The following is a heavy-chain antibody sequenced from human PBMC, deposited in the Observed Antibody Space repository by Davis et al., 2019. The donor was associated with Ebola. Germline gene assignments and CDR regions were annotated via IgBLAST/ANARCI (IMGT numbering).Heavy chain of an antibody. CDR2: IIPLVDTV. V-gene: IGHV1-69*06. D-gene: IGHD1-1*01. CDR1: GDTFSSYS. J-gene: IGHJ4*02. CDR3: ARGPWGTYFEY. Sequence: AASVKVSCKASGDTFSSYSMTWVRQAPGQGLEWMGAIIPLVDTVNYAQEFQGRVTITADKSTSTAYMELSSLRSEDTAVYYCARGPWGTYFEYWGQGTLVTVSS.